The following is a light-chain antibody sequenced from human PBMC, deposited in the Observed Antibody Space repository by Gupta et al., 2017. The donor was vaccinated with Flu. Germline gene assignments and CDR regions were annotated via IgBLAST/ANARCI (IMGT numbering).Light chain of an antibody. CDR3: QQYNNWGWT. Sequence: EIVMTQSPATLSVSPGERATLSCRASQSVSSNLAWYQQKPGQAPRLLIYGASTRATGIPARFSGSGSGTEFTLTISSLQSEDFAVYYCQQYNNWGWTFGQWTKVEIK. CDR2: GAS. J-gene: IGKJ1*01. V-gene: IGKV3-15*01. CDR1: QSVSSN.